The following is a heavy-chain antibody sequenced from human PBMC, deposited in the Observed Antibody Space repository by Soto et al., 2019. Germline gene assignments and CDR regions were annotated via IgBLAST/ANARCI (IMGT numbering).Heavy chain of an antibody. CDR3: ARDIVVVVAATPGWFDP. V-gene: IGHV1-69*13. Sequence: ASVKVSCKASGGTFSSYAISWVRQAPGQGLEWMGGIIPIFGTANYAQKFQGRVTITADESTSTAYMELSSLRSEDTAVYYCARDIVVVVAATPGWFDPWGQGTLVTVSS. CDR2: IIPIFGTA. J-gene: IGHJ5*02. CDR1: GGTFSSYA. D-gene: IGHD2-15*01.